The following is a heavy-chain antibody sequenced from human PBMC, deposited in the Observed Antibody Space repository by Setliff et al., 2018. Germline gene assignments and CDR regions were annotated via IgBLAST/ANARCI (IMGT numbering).Heavy chain of an antibody. V-gene: IGHV4-61*09. Sequence: PSETLSLTCTVSGDSISSRTYYWSWIRQPAGKGLEWIGHIYTSWSTNYNPSLQSRVTISLDTSKNQFSLKLSSVTAADTAVYYCARVQRYKGAFDIWGQGTLVTVSS. CDR1: GDSISSRTYY. J-gene: IGHJ3*02. CDR3: ARVQRYKGAFDI. D-gene: IGHD3-9*01. CDR2: IYTSWST.